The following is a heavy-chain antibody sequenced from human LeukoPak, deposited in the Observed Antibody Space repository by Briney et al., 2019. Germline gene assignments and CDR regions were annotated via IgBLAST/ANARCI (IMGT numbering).Heavy chain of an antibody. CDR1: GGSISSTNW. Sequence: SETLSLTCGVSGGSISSTNWWTWIRPPPGKGLEWIGEVHLDGRTNYNPSLESRLTMSVDLSENHISLKLTSVTAADTAVYYCAREGGFYRPLDYTGQGTLVTVSS. J-gene: IGHJ4*02. V-gene: IGHV4-4*02. D-gene: IGHD3-3*01. CDR2: VHLDGRT. CDR3: AREGGFYRPLDY.